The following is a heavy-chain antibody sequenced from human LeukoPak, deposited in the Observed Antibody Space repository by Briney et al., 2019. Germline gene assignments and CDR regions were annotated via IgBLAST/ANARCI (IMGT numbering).Heavy chain of an antibody. J-gene: IGHJ4*02. V-gene: IGHV3-53*01. D-gene: IGHD2-15*01. CDR2: IYSGGST. Sequence: GGSLRLSCAASGFTVSSNYMSWVRQAPGQGLEWVSVIYSGGSTYYADSVKGRFTISRDNSKNTLYLQMNSLRAEDTAVYYCASEVVVAATFDYWGQGTLVTVSS. CDR3: ASEVVVAATFDY. CDR1: GFTVSSNY.